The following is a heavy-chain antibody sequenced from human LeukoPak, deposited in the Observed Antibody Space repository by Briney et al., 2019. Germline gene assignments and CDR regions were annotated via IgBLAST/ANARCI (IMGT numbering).Heavy chain of an antibody. D-gene: IGHD6-13*01. J-gene: IGHJ4*02. CDR3: ARGRAASGYFDY. CDR2: IKQDGSEK. CDR1: GFSFSTYW. V-gene: IGHV3-7*01. Sequence: GGSLRLSCVASGFSFSTYWMSWVRQAPGKGLEWVANIKQDGSEKYYVDSVKGRFTISRDNAKNSLYLQMNSLRAEDTAVYYCARGRAASGYFDYWGQGTLVTVSS.